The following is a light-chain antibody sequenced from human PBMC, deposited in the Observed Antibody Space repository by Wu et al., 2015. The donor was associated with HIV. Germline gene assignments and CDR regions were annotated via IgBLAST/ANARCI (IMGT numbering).Light chain of an antibody. CDR3: QQLNSYPLT. CDR1: QGISSY. Sequence: DIQMTQSPSTLSASVGDRVTITCRASQGISSYLAWYQQKPGTAPKLLIYVASTLQSGVPSRFSGSGSETDFTLTISSLQPEDFATYYCQQLNSYPLTFGGGTKVEIK. J-gene: IGKJ4*01. CDR2: VAS. V-gene: IGKV1-9*01.